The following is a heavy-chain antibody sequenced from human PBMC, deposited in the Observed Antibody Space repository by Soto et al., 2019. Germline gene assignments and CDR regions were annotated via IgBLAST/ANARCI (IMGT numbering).Heavy chain of an antibody. CDR2: ITPFNGNT. CDR3: ARSGGIVGAKTPDYYYGMDV. V-gene: IGHV1-45*02. Sequence: GASVKVSCKASGYTFIYRYLHWVRQAPGQALEWMGWITPFNGNTSYAQKFQDRVTITRDRSMSTAYMELSSLRSEDTAMYYCARSGGIVGAKTPDYYYGMDVWGQGTTVTVSS. J-gene: IGHJ6*02. CDR1: GYTFIYRY. D-gene: IGHD1-26*01.